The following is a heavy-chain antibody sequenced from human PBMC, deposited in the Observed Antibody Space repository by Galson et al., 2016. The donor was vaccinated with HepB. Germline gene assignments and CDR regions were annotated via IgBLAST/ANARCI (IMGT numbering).Heavy chain of an antibody. CDR3: VRDISSSHFDL. D-gene: IGHD2-2*01. CDR1: GFTFSRYD. Sequence: SLRLSCAASGFTFSRYDMHWVRHVTGKGLEWVSAIGTAGDTYYPGSVKGRFTISRDNSKSSLYLDMSSLRAEDTAVYYCVRDISSSHFDLWGRGTLVTVTS. V-gene: IGHV3-13*01. J-gene: IGHJ2*01. CDR2: IGTAGDT.